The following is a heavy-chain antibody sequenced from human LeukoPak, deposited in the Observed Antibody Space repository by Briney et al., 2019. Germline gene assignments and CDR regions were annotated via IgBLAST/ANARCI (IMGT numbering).Heavy chain of an antibody. CDR1: GYTFTSYA. V-gene: IGHV7-4-1*02. Sequence: ASVKVSCKASGYTFTSYAMNWVRQAPGQWLEWMGGINTNTGNPTYAQGFTGRFVFSLDTSVSTAYLQISSLKAEDTAVYYCARGPPYYDILTGYSHTFDYWGQGTLVTVSS. D-gene: IGHD3-9*01. CDR2: INTNTGNP. J-gene: IGHJ4*02. CDR3: ARGPPYYDILTGYSHTFDY.